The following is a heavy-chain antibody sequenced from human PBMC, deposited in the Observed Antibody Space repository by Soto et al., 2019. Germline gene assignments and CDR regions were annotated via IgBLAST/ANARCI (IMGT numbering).Heavy chain of an antibody. CDR1: AFTFSSYD. J-gene: IGHJ4*02. Sequence: QVQLVESGGGVVQPGRSLRLSCAASAFTFSSYDMHWVRQAPGKGLEWGAVISYDGSNKYYADSVKGRFTISRDNSENTLYLQMNSLRAEDTAVYYCAKDPIDYWGQGTVVTVSS. V-gene: IGHV3-30*18. CDR3: AKDPIDY. CDR2: ISYDGSNK.